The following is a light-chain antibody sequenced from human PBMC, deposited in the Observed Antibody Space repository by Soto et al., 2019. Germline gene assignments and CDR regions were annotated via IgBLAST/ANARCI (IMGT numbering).Light chain of an antibody. CDR1: SSDIGSNT. V-gene: IGLV1-44*01. Sequence: QLVLTQPPSASGTPGQRVTISCSGSSSDIGSNTVHWYHQFPGTAPKLLIYSNNQRPSGVPDRFSASKSGTSASLAISGLQSEDEADYYCAAWDDSLNLWVFGGGTKLTVL. CDR2: SNN. CDR3: AAWDDSLNLWV. J-gene: IGLJ3*02.